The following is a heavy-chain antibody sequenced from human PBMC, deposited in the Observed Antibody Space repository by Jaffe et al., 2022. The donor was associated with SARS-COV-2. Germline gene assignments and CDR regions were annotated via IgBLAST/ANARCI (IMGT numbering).Heavy chain of an antibody. CDR2: ISTSGSTI. V-gene: IGHV3-48*03. Sequence: EVQLVESGGGLVQPGGSLRLSCAASGFIFTDYEINWVRQAPGKGLEWVSYISTSGSTIYYADSVKGRFTVSRDNAKKLVFLQMNSLRVEDTAVYYCAREGVDLDSWGLGTLVTVSS. D-gene: IGHD3-16*01. J-gene: IGHJ4*02. CDR3: AREGVDLDS. CDR1: GFIFTDYE.